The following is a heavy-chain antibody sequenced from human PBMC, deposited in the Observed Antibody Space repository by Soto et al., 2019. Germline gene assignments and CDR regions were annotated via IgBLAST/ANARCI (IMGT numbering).Heavy chain of an antibody. J-gene: IGHJ2*01. D-gene: IGHD1-1*01. CDR1: GGSIRSSTYY. CDR3: AREIRNQSGDSHHWYFDL. V-gene: IGHV4-31*03. CDR2: IYFSGST. Sequence: QVQLQESGPGLVGPSQTLSLTCTVSGGSIRSSTYYWTWIRHHPGKGLEWVGFIYFSGSTFYNPSLKSRVTISLDPSRNQFPLKLTSVTAADSAVYYCAREIRNQSGDSHHWYFDLWGRGTQVAVSS.